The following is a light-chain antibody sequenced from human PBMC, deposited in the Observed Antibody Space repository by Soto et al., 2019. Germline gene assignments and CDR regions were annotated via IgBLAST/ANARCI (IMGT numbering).Light chain of an antibody. J-gene: IGLJ3*02. Sequence: QAVVTQESSLTVSPGGTVTLTCGSSTGAVTSAHYPYWFQQKPGQAPRTLIYDTNNKHAWTPARFSGSLLGGKAALTLSGAQSEDEAEYYCLLSYSCARVFGGGTKVTVL. CDR3: LLSYSCARV. CDR2: DTN. CDR1: TGAVTSAHY. V-gene: IGLV7-46*01.